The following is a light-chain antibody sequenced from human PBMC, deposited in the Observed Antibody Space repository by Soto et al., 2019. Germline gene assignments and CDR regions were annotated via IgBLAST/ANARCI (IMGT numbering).Light chain of an antibody. CDR2: DVS. V-gene: IGLV2-11*01. Sequence: QSVLTQPRSVSGSPGQSVTISCTGTSSDVGGYNYVSWYQQHPGKAPKLMIYDVSKRPSGVPDRFSGSKSGNTASLTISGLQAEDEADYYCCSYAGSNNLWVFGGGTQLTVL. CDR1: SSDVGGYNY. J-gene: IGLJ3*02. CDR3: CSYAGSNNLWV.